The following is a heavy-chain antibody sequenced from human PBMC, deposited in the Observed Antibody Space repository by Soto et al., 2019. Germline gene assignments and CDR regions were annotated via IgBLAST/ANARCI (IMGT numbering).Heavy chain of an antibody. CDR3: ARAYGDYGPYFDY. J-gene: IGHJ4*02. D-gene: IGHD4-17*01. CDR2: INHSGST. CDR1: GGSFSGYY. Sequence: QVQLQQWGAGLLKPSETLSLTCAVYGGSFSGYYWSWIRQPPGKGLEWIGEINHSGSTNYNPSLTSRVXTSXDXPKNQSSLKLSSVTAADTAVYYCARAYGDYGPYFDYWGQGTLVTVSS. V-gene: IGHV4-34*01.